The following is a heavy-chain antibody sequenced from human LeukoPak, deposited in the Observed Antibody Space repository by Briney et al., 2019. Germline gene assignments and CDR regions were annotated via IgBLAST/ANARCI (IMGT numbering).Heavy chain of an antibody. V-gene: IGHV3-30*18. CDR3: AKLSTTSSWDTFDY. J-gene: IGHJ4*02. CDR1: GFTFSSYG. CDR2: ISYDGSNK. Sequence: GSLRLSCAASGFTFSSYGMHWVRQAPGKGLEGVAVISYDGSNKYYADSVKGRFTISGDNSKNTLYLQMNSLRAEDTAAYYCAKLSTTSSWDTFDYWGQGTLVTVSS. D-gene: IGHD6-13*01.